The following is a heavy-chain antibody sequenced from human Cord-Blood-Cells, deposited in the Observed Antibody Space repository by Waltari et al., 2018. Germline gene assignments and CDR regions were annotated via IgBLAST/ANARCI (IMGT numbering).Heavy chain of an antibody. J-gene: IGHJ2*01. Sequence: QVQLVESGGGVVQPGRSLRLSCAASGFTFSSYGMHWVRQAPGKGLEWVAVIWYDGSNKYYADSVKGRFTISRDNSKNTLYLQMNSLRAEDTAVYYCARGKGILWYFDLWGRGTLVTVSS. CDR2: IWYDGSNK. D-gene: IGHD5-18*01. V-gene: IGHV3-33*01. CDR1: GFTFSSYG. CDR3: ARGKGILWYFDL.